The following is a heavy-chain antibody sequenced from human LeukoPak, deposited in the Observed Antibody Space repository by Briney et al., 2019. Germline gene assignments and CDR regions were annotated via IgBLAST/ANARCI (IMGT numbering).Heavy chain of an antibody. V-gene: IGHV3-66*01. CDR2: IYSGGYT. CDR1: GFTVSSNY. Sequence: GGSLRHSCAVSGFTVSSNYMGWVRQAPGKGLEWVTVIYSGGYTSYADAVEGRFTISRDNSKNTLYLQMNSLRAEDTAMYYCARDRMYYFDCWGQGTLVTVSS. J-gene: IGHJ4*02. CDR3: ARDRMYYFDC.